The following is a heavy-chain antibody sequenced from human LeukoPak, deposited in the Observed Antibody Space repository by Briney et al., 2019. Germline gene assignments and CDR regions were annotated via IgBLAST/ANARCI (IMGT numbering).Heavy chain of an antibody. CDR3: AREESTSAFDI. V-gene: IGHV4-30-2*01. CDR2: IYHGGST. CDR1: GGSISSGGYS. Sequence: SQTLSLTCAVSGGSISSGGYSWSWIRQPPGKGLEWIGYIYHGGSTYYNPSLKSRVTISVDRSKNQFSLKLSSVTAADTAVYYCAREESTSAFDIWGQGTMVTVSS. J-gene: IGHJ3*02.